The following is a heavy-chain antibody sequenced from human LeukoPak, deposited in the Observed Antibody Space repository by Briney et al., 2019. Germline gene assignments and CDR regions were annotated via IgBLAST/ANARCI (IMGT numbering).Heavy chain of an antibody. Sequence: PWETLSLTCTVSGGSISSFYWSWIRQPPGKGLEWICYIYYSGSTNYNPSLKSRVIISIDTSKNQFSLKLSSVTAADTAVYYCASSPRGTKYFHHWGQGTLVTVSS. D-gene: IGHD3-10*01. CDR3: ASSPRGTKYFHH. CDR2: IYYSGST. CDR1: GGSISSFY. J-gene: IGHJ1*01. V-gene: IGHV4-59*08.